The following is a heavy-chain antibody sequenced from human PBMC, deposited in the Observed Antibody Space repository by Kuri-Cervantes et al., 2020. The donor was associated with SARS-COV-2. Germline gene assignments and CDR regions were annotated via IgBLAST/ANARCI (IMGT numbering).Heavy chain of an antibody. J-gene: IGHJ6*02. Sequence: GESLKISCAASGFTVSSNYMSWVRQAPGKGLEWVSVIYSGGSTYYADSVKGRFTISRDNSKNTLYLQMNSLRAEDTAVYYCARDQYYYYGMDVWGQGTTVTVSS. V-gene: IGHV3-53*01. CDR1: GFTVSSNY. CDR3: ARDQYYYYGMDV. CDR2: IYSGGST.